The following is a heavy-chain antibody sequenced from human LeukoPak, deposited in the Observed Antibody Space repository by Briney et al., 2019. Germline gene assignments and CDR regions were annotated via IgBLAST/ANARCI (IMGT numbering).Heavy chain of an antibody. D-gene: IGHD6-13*01. V-gene: IGHV4-34*01. Sequence: SETLSLTCAVYGGSFSGYYWSWIRLPPGKRLEWIGEINHSGSTNYNPSLKSRVTISVDTSKNQFSLKLSSVTAADTAVYYCARAFAGLGAFDIWGQGTMVTVSS. CDR2: INHSGST. CDR1: GGSFSGYY. J-gene: IGHJ3*02. CDR3: ARAFAGLGAFDI.